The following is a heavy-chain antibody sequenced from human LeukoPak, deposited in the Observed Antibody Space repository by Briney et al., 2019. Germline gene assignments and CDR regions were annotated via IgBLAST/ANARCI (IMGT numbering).Heavy chain of an antibody. CDR1: GGSFSGYY. J-gene: IGHJ4*02. Sequence: SETLSLTCAVYGGSFSGYYWSWIRQPPGKGLEWIGEINHSGSTNYNPSLKSRVTISVDTSKNQFSLKLSSVTAADTAVYYCARDRIAAAGTIDYWGQGTLVTVSS. V-gene: IGHV4-34*01. CDR3: ARDRIAAAGTIDY. CDR2: INHSGST. D-gene: IGHD6-13*01.